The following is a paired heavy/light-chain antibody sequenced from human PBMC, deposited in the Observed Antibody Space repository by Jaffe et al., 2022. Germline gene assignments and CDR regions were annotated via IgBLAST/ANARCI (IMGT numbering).Light chain of an antibody. V-gene: IGLV2-14*01. Sequence: QSALTQPASVSGSPGLSITISCTGTSSDVGYYNYVSWYQQLPGKAPKLLIYEVTNRPSGVSNRFSGSKSGNTASLTISGLQAEDEAYYYCSSYTSSSTLVVFGGGTKLTVL. CDR3: SSYTSSSTLVV. J-gene: IGLJ2*01. CDR2: EVT. CDR1: SSDVGYYNY.
Heavy chain of an antibody. J-gene: IGHJ3*02. CDR1: GRSISSNNW. V-gene: IGHV4-4*02. D-gene: IGHD6-19*01. CDR2: IFPSGNT. Sequence: QVQLQESGPGLVKPSGTLSLTCAVSGRSISSNNWWSWVRQSPGQGLEWIGEIFPSGNTNYNPSLKSRVTMSVDKSQNQFSLELSSVTAADTAMYYCATHITVAGWGAFDIWGQGTMVTVSS. CDR3: ATHITVAGWGAFDI.